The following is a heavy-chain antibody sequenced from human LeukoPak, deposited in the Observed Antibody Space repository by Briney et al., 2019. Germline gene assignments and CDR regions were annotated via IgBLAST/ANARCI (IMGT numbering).Heavy chain of an antibody. D-gene: IGHD2-15*01. Sequence: KPSETLSLTCTVSGGSISNYYWSWIRQPPGKGLEWLGYISYSGSTISNPSLKSRVTISVDTSKNQFSLKLTSVTAADTALYYCARTKLYCSGGSCYSSLDYWGQGTLVTVSS. CDR3: ARTKLYCSGGSCYSSLDY. V-gene: IGHV4-59*01. CDR1: GGSISNYY. J-gene: IGHJ4*02. CDR2: ISYSGST.